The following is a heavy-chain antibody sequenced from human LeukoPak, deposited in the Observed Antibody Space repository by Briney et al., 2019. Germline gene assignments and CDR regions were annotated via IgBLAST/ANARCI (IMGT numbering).Heavy chain of an antibody. CDR1: GFTFSSYG. CDR3: ARDVVV. J-gene: IGHJ4*02. CDR2: IWYDGSNK. V-gene: IGHV3-33*01. D-gene: IGHD2-21*01. Sequence: GGSLRLSCAASGFTFSSYGMHWVRQAPGKGLEWVAVIWYDGSNKYYADSVKGRFTISRDNSKHTVYLRMNSLRAEDTAVYYCARDVVVWGQGTLVTVSS.